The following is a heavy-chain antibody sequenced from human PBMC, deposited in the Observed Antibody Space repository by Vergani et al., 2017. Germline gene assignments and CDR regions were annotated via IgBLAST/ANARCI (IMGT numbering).Heavy chain of an antibody. V-gene: IGHV4-31*03. CDR2: IYYSGST. J-gene: IGHJ6*02. CDR1: GGSISSGGYY. CDR3: AXDSSPEGWDSSGYPYYYYGMDV. D-gene: IGHD3-22*01. Sequence: QVQLQESGPGLVKPSQTLSLTCTVSGGSISSGGYYWSWIRQHPGKGLEWIGYIYYSGSTYYNPSLKSRVTISVDTSKNQFSLKLSSVTAADTAVYYCAXDSSPEGWDSSGYPYYYYGMDVWGQGTTVTVSS.